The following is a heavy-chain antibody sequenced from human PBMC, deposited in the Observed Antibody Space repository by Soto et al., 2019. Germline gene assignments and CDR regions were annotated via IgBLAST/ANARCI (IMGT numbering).Heavy chain of an antibody. CDR3: ARDSSGYYWFDP. Sequence: SETLSLTCAVSGFSISSGYFWGWIRQPPGKGPEWLGSIYHSWTTYYNPSVKGRVTISVDTSKNQFSLKMSSVTAADTAVYYCARDSSGYYWFDPWGQGTLVTVSS. CDR1: GFSISSGYF. CDR2: IYHSWTT. J-gene: IGHJ5*02. V-gene: IGHV4-38-2*02. D-gene: IGHD3-22*01.